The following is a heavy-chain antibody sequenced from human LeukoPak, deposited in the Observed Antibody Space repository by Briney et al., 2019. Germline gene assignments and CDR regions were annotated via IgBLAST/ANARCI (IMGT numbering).Heavy chain of an antibody. V-gene: IGHV4-34*01. CDR2: INHSGTT. J-gene: IGHJ3*02. CDR1: GGSFSGYY. D-gene: IGHD2-15*01. CDR3: ARFPCSGDSCYSGIRAFDI. Sequence: SETLSLTCAVYGGSFSGYYWNWIRQSPGKGLEWIGEINHSGTTNYIPSLKSRVTISVDTSKKQFSLKLSSVTAADTAVYYCARFPCSGDSCYSGIRAFDIWGRGTVVTVSS.